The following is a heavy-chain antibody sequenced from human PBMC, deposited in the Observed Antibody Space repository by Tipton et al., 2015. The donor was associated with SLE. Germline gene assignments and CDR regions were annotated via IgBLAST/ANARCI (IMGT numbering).Heavy chain of an antibody. Sequence: TLSLTCIVSGGSISSGFYYWSWIRQPPGKGLEWIGSIYYSGSTYYNPSLKSRVTISVDTSKNQFSLKLSSVTAADTAVYYCARVQAYEGFDPWGQGTLVTVSS. CDR3: ARVQAYEGFDP. J-gene: IGHJ5*02. D-gene: IGHD3-16*01. CDR2: IYYSGST. V-gene: IGHV4-39*07. CDR1: GGSISSGFYY.